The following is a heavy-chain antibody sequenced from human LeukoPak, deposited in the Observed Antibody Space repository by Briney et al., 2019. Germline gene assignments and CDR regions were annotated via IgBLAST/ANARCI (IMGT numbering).Heavy chain of an antibody. CDR2: INHSGGT. CDR1: GGSFSGYY. J-gene: IGHJ4*02. V-gene: IGHV4-34*01. Sequence: SETLSLTCAVYGGSFSGYYWSWIRQPPGKGLEWIGEINHSGGTNYNPSLKSRVTISVDTSKNQFSLKLSSVTAADTAVYYCASLKDFDYYDSSGYYSYFDYWGQGTLVTVSS. D-gene: IGHD3-22*01. CDR3: ASLKDFDYYDSSGYYSYFDY.